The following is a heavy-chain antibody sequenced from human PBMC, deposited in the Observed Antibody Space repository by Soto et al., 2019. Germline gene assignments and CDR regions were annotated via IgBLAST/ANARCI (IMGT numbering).Heavy chain of an antibody. D-gene: IGHD6-19*01. Sequence: SVKGSCKASGGTFSSYAISWGRQAPGQGLEWMGGIIPIFGTANYAQKFQGRVTITADESTSTAYMELSSLRSEDTAVYYCARDWYSSGLKMNYYYGMDVWGQGTTVTVSS. CDR3: ARDWYSSGLKMNYYYGMDV. J-gene: IGHJ6*02. CDR2: IIPIFGTA. CDR1: GGTFSSYA. V-gene: IGHV1-69*01.